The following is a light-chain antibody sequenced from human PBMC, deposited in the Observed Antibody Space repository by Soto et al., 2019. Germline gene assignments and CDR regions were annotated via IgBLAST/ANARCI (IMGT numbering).Light chain of an antibody. Sequence: DIVMTQSPLSLPVTPGEPASISCRSSQSLLHSNGYNSLDWYLQKPGQSPQLLIYLGSNRASGVPDRFSGSGAGTDFTLKISRVEAEDVGVYYCMQALQTPRTFGQVTKVEI. CDR2: LGS. J-gene: IGKJ1*01. CDR1: QSLLHSNGYNS. CDR3: MQALQTPRT. V-gene: IGKV2-28*01.